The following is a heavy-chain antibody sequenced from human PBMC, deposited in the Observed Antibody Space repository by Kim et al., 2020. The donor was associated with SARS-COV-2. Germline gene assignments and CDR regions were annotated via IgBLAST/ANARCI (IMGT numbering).Heavy chain of an antibody. V-gene: IGHV3-9*01. CDR1: GFTFNMFA. D-gene: IGHD5-18*01. CDR3: VKDRRNTGDSFEM. J-gene: IGHJ3*02. Sequence: GGSLRLSCAASGFTFNMFAMHWVRQAPGKGLEWVSVISWSSGTIVYADSVKGRFTISRDNAKNSLYLQMNSLRAEDTALYYCVKDRRNTGDSFEMWGQGT. CDR2: ISWSSGTI.